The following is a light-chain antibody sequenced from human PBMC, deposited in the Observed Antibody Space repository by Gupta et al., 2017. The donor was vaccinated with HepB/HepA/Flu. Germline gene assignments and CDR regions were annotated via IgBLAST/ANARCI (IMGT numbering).Light chain of an antibody. CDR1: QSISSW. Sequence: DLQMTQSPSTLSASVGDRVTITCRASQSISSWLAWYQQKPGKAPKLLISKASSLESGVPSRFSGSASGTDCTLTISSLQPDDFATYYCQQYSRYSWTFGQGTKVEIK. CDR3: QQYSRYSWT. CDR2: KAS. V-gene: IGKV1-5*03. J-gene: IGKJ1*01.